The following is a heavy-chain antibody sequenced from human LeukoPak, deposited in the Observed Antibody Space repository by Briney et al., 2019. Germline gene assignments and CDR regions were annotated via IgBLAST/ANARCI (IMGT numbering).Heavy chain of an antibody. J-gene: IGHJ3*02. Sequence: ASVKVSCKASGGTFSSYPISWVRQAPGQGLEGMGGIIPLFGTANYAQKFQGRVTITTDESTSTAYMALSSLRSEDTDVYYCAREGEDGYNRGRGAFNIWGQGKMVTVSS. CDR2: IIPLFGTA. V-gene: IGHV1-69*05. D-gene: IGHD5-24*01. CDR3: AREGEDGYNRGRGAFNI. CDR1: GGTFSSYP.